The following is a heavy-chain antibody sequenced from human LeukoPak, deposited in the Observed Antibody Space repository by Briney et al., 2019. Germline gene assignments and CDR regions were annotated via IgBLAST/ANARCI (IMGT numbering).Heavy chain of an antibody. D-gene: IGHD1-26*01. CDR3: ASLYSGSYDTGSFDYFNY. V-gene: IGHV4-59*01. CDR1: GGSISSYY. CDR2: MYYSGST. J-gene: IGHJ4*02. Sequence: PSETLSLTCTVSGGSISSYYWSWIRQPPGKGLESIGYMYYSGSTNYNPSLKSRVTISVDTSKNQFSLKLSSVTAADTAVYYCASLYSGSYDTGSFDYFNYWGQGTLVTVSS.